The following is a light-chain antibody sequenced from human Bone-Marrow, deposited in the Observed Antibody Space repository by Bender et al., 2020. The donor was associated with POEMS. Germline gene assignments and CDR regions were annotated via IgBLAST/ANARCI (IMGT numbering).Light chain of an antibody. J-gene: IGLJ1*01. CDR2: EVS. CDR3: SSYTSSFTLCV. V-gene: IGLV2-14*01. CDR1: ASDVGGYNS. Sequence: QSALTQPASVSGSPGQSITISCTGTASDVGGYNSVSWYQLHPGKAPKLIIYEVSSRPSGVSYRFSGSKSGNTASLTISGLQADDEADYYCSSYTSSFTLCVFGSGTTVTVL.